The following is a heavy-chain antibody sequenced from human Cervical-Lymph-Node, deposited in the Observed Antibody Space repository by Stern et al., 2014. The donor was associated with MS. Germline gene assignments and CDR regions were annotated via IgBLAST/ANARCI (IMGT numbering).Heavy chain of an antibody. D-gene: IGHD5-12*01. V-gene: IGHV3-23*04. J-gene: IGHJ4*02. CDR2: ISGSGGST. Sequence: MQLVQSGGNLVQPGGSLRLSCAASGFTFTNYAMSWVRQAPGKGLEWVSAISGSGGSTYYANSVKGRFTISRDNSKNTLYLQMDSLRAEDTAVYYCAKDIVATVWRVVFDYWGQGTLVTVSS. CDR3: AKDIVATVWRVVFDY. CDR1: GFTFTNYA.